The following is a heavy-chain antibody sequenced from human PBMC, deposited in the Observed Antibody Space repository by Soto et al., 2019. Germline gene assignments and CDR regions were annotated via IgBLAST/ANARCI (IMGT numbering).Heavy chain of an antibody. CDR3: AKDGAVDCSSTSCYLYYYYYGMDV. CDR1: GFTFSSYG. CDR2: ISYDGSNK. J-gene: IGHJ6*02. V-gene: IGHV3-30*18. Sequence: QVQLVESGGGVVQPGRSLRLSCAASGFTFSSYGMHWVRQAPGKGLEWVAVISYDGSNKYYADSVKGRFTISRDNSKNTLYLQMNSLRAEDTAVYYCAKDGAVDCSSTSCYLYYYYYGMDVWGQGTTVTVSS. D-gene: IGHD2-2*01.